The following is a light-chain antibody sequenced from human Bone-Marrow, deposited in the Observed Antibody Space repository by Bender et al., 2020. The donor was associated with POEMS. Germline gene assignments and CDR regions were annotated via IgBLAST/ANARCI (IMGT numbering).Light chain of an antibody. CDR3: QTWDTGTHV. CDR2: VNSDGTY. J-gene: IGLJ2*01. Sequence: LVVTQSPSASASLGASVKLTCTLSSGHDNYAIAWHQQQPARGPRFLMKVNSDGTYTKGAGIPDRLSGSSSGTERYLTISGLQSEDEADYYCQTWDTGTHVFGGGTKLTVL. CDR1: SGHDNYA. V-gene: IGLV4-69*02.